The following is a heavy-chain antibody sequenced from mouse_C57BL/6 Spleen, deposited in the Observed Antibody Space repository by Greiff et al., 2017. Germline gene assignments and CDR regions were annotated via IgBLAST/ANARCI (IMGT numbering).Heavy chain of an antibody. V-gene: IGHV1-64*01. CDR2: IHPNSGSP. CDR3: ARPTAQASYYYDD. CDR1: GFTFTSYW. Sequence: QVQLKQPGAELVKPGASVRLSCKASGFTFTSYWMHWVKQRPGQGLEWIGMIHPNSGSPNYNEKFKIKATLTVDKYSSTAYMQLSSLTSADAAVYYYARPTAQASYYYDDWGQGTTLTVSS. J-gene: IGHJ2*01. D-gene: IGHD3-2*02.